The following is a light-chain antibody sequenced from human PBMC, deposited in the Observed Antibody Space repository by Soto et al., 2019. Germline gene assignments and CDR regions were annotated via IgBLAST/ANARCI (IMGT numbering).Light chain of an antibody. J-gene: IGKJ2*01. Sequence: EIVMTQSPATLSVSPAESATLSCRASQSISSELAWYQQKPGQPPRLLIYGASTRATGVPARFTGSGSGSDFTLTISVLQSEDFAVYYCQQGHNWPLTFGQGTRLEI. V-gene: IGKV3-15*01. CDR2: GAS. CDR3: QQGHNWPLT. CDR1: QSISSE.